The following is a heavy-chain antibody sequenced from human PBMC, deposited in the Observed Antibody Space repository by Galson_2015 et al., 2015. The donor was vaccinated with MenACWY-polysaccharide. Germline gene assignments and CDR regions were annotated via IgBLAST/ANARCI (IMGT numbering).Heavy chain of an antibody. J-gene: IGHJ5*02. CDR3: AKGGREVDNWLDP. D-gene: IGHD1-26*01. V-gene: IGHV3-23*01. CDR1: GFTFSSYV. Sequence: SLRLFCAVSGFTFSSYVMSWVRQAPGRGLEWVSSITDSGSSTYYVDSVKGRFTISRDNSKNTLFLQMNSLRADDTAVYYCAKGGREVDNWLDPWSQGALVTVSS. CDR2: ITDSGSST.